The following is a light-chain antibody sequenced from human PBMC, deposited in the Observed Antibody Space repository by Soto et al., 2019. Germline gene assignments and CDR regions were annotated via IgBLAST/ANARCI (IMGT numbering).Light chain of an antibody. Sequence: EIVLTQSPATLSLSPGERATLSCRASQSVSSYLAWYQQKPGQAPRLLIYDASNRATGIPARFSGSGSGTDFTLTISSLQPEDFAVYHCQQRRDWPLTFGGGTKVDMK. V-gene: IGKV3-11*01. J-gene: IGKJ4*01. CDR1: QSVSSY. CDR3: QQRRDWPLT. CDR2: DAS.